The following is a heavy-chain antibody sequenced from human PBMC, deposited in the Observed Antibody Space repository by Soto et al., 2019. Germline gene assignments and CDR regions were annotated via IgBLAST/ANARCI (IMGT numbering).Heavy chain of an antibody. D-gene: IGHD6-13*01. CDR1: GFTFDDYA. CDR2: ISWNSGSI. Sequence: GGSLRLSCAASGFTFDDYAMHWVRQAPGKGLEWVSGISWNSGSIGYADSVKGRFTISRDNAKNSLYLQMNSLRAEDTALYYCAKDKEPLAAALMGAFDIWGQGTMVTVSS. J-gene: IGHJ3*02. V-gene: IGHV3-9*01. CDR3: AKDKEPLAAALMGAFDI.